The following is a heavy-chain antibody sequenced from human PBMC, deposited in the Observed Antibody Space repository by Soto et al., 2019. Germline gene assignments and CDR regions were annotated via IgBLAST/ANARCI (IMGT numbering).Heavy chain of an antibody. J-gene: IGHJ6*02. CDR1: GGTFSSYA. CDR3: ARGLRGYDILTGYFDYYYYYGMDV. V-gene: IGHV1-69*13. D-gene: IGHD3-9*01. CDR2: IIPIFGTA. Sequence: SGKVSCKASGGTFSSYAISWVRQAPGQGLEWMGGIIPIFGTANYAQKFQGRVTITADESTSTAYMELSSLRPEDTAVYYCARGLRGYDILTGYFDYYYYYGMDVWGQGTTVTVSS.